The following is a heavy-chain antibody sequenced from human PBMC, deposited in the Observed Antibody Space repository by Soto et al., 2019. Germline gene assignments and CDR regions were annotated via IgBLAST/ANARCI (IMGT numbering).Heavy chain of an antibody. CDR3: ARQIPCICDF. Sequence: PGESLKISCKGVGYRLDAAWIGWVRQMPGKGLEWMGIIKPGGSDLRYSPSFRGQATISADAAVNTAYLQWDSLKASDTAMYYCARQIPCICDFWGQVTLVPVSS. D-gene: IGHD3-3*02. CDR2: IKPGGSDL. CDR1: GYRLDAAW. V-gene: IGHV5-51*01. J-gene: IGHJ4*02.